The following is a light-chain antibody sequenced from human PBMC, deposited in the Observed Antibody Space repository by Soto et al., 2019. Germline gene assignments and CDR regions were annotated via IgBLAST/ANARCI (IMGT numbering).Light chain of an antibody. J-gene: IGKJ2*01. CDR3: LQDYNYLHT. V-gene: IGKV1-6*01. Sequence: AIQMTQSPSSLSASVGDRVTISCRASQGIGNALGWYQQKPGKPPKVLIYGASNLQSGVPPRFRVSGAWRDFALAISSLQPEDSATYYCLQDYNYLHTVGQRTKVDIK. CDR1: QGIGNA. CDR2: GAS.